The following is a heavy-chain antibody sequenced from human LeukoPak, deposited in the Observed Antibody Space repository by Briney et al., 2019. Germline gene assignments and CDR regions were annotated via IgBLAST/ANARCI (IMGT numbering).Heavy chain of an antibody. D-gene: IGHD3-16*01. J-gene: IGHJ4*02. CDR1: GFTFSSYS. CDR2: ISSSSSYI. CDR3: ASSARGTYFFDY. Sequence: GGSLRLSCAASGFTFSSYSMNWVRQAPGKGLEWVSSISSSSSYIYYADSVKGRFTISRDNAKNSLYLQMNSLRAEDTAVYYCASSARGTYFFDYWGQGNLVTVSS. V-gene: IGHV3-21*01.